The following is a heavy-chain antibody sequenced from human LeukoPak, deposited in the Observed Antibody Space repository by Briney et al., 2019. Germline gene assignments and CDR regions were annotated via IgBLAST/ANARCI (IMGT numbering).Heavy chain of an antibody. CDR3: AKDLFGELDY. D-gene: IGHD3-10*01. CDR1: GFTFSNYG. J-gene: IGHJ4*02. Sequence: PGRSLRLSCAASGFTFSNYGMHWVRQAPGKGLEWVAVIWYDGSNKYYADSVKGRFTISRDNSKNTLYLQMNSLRAEDTAVYYCAKDLFGELDYWGQGTLVTVSS. V-gene: IGHV3-33*06. CDR2: IWYDGSNK.